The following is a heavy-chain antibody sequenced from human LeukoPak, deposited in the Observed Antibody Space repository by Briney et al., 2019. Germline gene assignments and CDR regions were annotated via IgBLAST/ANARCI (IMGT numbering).Heavy chain of an antibody. CDR1: GYTFTSYG. CDR3: ATDPGEIVPAAKGPRGDYCYGMDV. V-gene: IGHV1-18*01. J-gene: IGHJ6*02. CDR2: ISAYNGNT. D-gene: IGHD2-2*01. Sequence: ASVKVSRKASGYTFTSYGISWVRQAPGQGLEWMGWISAYNGNTNYAQKLQGRVTMTTDTSTSTAYMELNSLRSDDTAVYYCATDPGEIVPAAKGPRGDYCYGMDVWGQGTTVTVSS.